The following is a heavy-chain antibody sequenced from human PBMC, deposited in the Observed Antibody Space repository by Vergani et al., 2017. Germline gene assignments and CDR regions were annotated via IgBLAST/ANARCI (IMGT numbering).Heavy chain of an antibody. Sequence: QVQLVQSGAEVKKPGASVKVSCKVSGYTLTELSMHWVRQAPGKGLEWMGWISAYNGNTNYAQKLQGRVTMTTDTSTSTAYMELRSLRSDDTAVYYCARGVPYSGSYSEYYYFDYWGQGTLVTVSS. D-gene: IGHD1-26*01. CDR1: GYTLTELS. CDR2: ISAYNGNT. CDR3: ARGVPYSGSYSEYYYFDY. V-gene: IGHV1-18*01. J-gene: IGHJ4*02.